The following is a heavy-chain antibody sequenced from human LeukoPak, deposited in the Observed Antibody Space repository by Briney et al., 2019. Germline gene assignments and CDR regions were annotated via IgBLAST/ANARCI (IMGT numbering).Heavy chain of an antibody. CDR2: IIPIFGTG. J-gene: IGHJ4*02. Sequence: SVKVSCKAPGDTFNNYAISWVRQAPGQGLEWMGGIIPIFGTGKYAPKFEGRVTLTTDDSTNTVYMELHRLTSDDTAVYYCAREGARGFCSGGSCYSGFGHWGQGTLVTVS. V-gene: IGHV1-69*05. CDR3: AREGARGFCSGGSCYSGFGH. CDR1: GDTFNNYA. D-gene: IGHD2-15*01.